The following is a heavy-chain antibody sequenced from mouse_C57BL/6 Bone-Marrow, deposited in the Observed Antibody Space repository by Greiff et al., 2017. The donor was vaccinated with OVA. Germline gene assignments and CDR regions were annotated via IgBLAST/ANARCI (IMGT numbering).Heavy chain of an antibody. CDR3: TRTGAASGNWYFDV. D-gene: IGHD1-3*01. V-gene: IGHV6-6*01. Sequence: EVKVEESGGGLVQPGGSMKLSCAASGFTFSDAWMDWVRQSPEKGLEWVAEIRNKANNHATYYAESVKGRFTISRDDSKSSVYLQMNSLRAVDTGIYYCTRTGAASGNWYFDVWGTGTTVTVSS. CDR2: IRNKANNHAT. J-gene: IGHJ1*03. CDR1: GFTFSDAW.